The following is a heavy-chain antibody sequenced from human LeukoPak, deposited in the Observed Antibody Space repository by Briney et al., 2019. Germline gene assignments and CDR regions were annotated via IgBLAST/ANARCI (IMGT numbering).Heavy chain of an antibody. Sequence: GGSLRLSCAASGFTFSSYATSWVRQAPGKGLEWVSAINGCGGSTYYADSVKGRFTISRDNSKNTLYLQMNSLRAEDTAVYYCAKDPVGYYYDSSGPSGWGIDYWGQGTLVTVSS. J-gene: IGHJ4*02. CDR3: AKDPVGYYYDSSGPSGWGIDY. CDR2: INGCGGST. V-gene: IGHV3-23*01. CDR1: GFTFSSYA. D-gene: IGHD3-22*01.